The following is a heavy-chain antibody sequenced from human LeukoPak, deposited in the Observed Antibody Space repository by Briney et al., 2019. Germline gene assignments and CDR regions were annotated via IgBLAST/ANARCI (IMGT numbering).Heavy chain of an antibody. CDR2: IYYTGST. Sequence: PSETLSLTCTVSGGSMSNSSYYWGWIRQPPGKGLEWIGSIYYTGSTNYNPSLKSRVTISVDTSKNQFSLKLRSVTAADTAVYYCARGGPFEEMAYDFDYWGQGTLVTVS. D-gene: IGHD5-24*01. J-gene: IGHJ4*02. CDR1: GGSMSNSSYY. V-gene: IGHV4-39*07. CDR3: ARGGPFEEMAYDFDY.